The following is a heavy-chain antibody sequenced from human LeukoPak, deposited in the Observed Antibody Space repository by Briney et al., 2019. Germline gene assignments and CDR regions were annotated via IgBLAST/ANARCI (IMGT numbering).Heavy chain of an antibody. CDR3: ARHWWLRFWMDV. CDR1: GGSFSGYY. Sequence: SETLSLTCAVYGGSFSGYYWSWIRQPPGKGLEWIGEINHSGSTNYNPSLKSRVTISVDTSKNQFSLNLSSVTAADTAVYYCARHWWLRFWMDVWGKGTTVTISS. V-gene: IGHV4-34*01. J-gene: IGHJ6*04. D-gene: IGHD5-12*01. CDR2: INHSGST.